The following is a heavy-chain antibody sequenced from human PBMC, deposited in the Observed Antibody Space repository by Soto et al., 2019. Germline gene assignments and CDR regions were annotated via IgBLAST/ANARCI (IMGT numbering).Heavy chain of an antibody. J-gene: IGHJ6*02. D-gene: IGHD3-10*01. Sequence: SDTLSLTCAVNGESFRGYYWSWIRQPSGQGLEWIGEINHSGSTNYNPSLKSRVTISVDTSKNQFSLKLSSVTAADTAVYYCARGKGVRGVIPRYYYYGMDVWGQGTTVT. CDR3: ARGKGVRGVIPRYYYYGMDV. CDR1: GESFRGYY. CDR2: INHSGST. V-gene: IGHV4-34*01.